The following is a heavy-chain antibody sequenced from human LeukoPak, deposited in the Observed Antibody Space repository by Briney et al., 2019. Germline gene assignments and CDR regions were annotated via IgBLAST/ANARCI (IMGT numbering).Heavy chain of an antibody. CDR1: GFIFSTHW. Sequence: GGSLRLSCAGSGFIFSTHWMIWVRQAPGKGLEWVANIKQDGSEKYYVDSVKGRFTISRDNAKNSLYLQMNSLTAEDTAVYYCARGGNPRFFDYWGQGTLVTVSS. CDR2: IKQDGSEK. V-gene: IGHV3-7*01. D-gene: IGHD4-23*01. CDR3: ARGGNPRFFDY. J-gene: IGHJ4*02.